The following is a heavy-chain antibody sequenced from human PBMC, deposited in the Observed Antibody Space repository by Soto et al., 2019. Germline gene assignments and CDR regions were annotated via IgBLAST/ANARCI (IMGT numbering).Heavy chain of an antibody. Sequence: SETLSLTCGVSGGTIRSPDWWTWVRQPPGKGLEWIGEIFQSGSTNYTPSLESRVTISVDKSKNQFSLTLTPVTAADTAVYFCARGRGRYSSGWSWFDPWGQGILVTVSS. CDR3: ARGRGRYSSGWSWFDP. J-gene: IGHJ5*02. CDR1: GGTIRSPDW. CDR2: IFQSGST. V-gene: IGHV4-4*02. D-gene: IGHD6-19*01.